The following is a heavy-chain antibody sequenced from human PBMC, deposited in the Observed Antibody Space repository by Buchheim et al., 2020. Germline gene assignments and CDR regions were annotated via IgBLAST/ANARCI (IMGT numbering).Heavy chain of an antibody. V-gene: IGHV4-34*01. D-gene: IGHD4/OR15-4a*01. CDR3: AGVARVLELTLDY. Sequence: QVPLQQWGAGLLKPSETLSLTCAVYGGSFSGYYWSWIRQPPGKGLEWIGEINHSGSTNYNPSLKSRVTISVDTSKNQFSLKPSSVTAADTAVYYCAGVARVLELTLDYWGQGTL. CDR1: GGSFSGYY. CDR2: INHSGST. J-gene: IGHJ4*02.